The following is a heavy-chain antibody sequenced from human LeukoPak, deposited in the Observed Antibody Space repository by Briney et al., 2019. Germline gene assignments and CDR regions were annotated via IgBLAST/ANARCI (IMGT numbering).Heavy chain of an antibody. J-gene: IGHJ4*02. CDR1: GGTFSSYA. D-gene: IGHD6-13*01. CDR2: IIPIFGTA. Sequence: ASVKVSCKASGGTFSSYAISWVRQAPGQGLEWMGGIIPIFGTANYAQKFQGRVTITTDESTSTAYMELSSLRSEDTAVYYCARVPRHSSSWSMIDYWGQGTLVTVSS. V-gene: IGHV1-69*05. CDR3: ARVPRHSSSWSMIDY.